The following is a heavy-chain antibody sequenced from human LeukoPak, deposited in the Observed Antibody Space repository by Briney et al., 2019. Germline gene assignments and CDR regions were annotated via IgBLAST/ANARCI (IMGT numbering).Heavy chain of an antibody. CDR3: ARDNYHDSSGYNIGDY. D-gene: IGHD3-22*01. J-gene: IGHJ4*02. CDR2: ISSSGSTI. V-gene: IGHV3-48*03. Sequence: PGGSLRLSCAASGFTFSSYEMNWVRQAPGKGLEWVSYISSSGSTIYYADSVKGRFTISRDNAKNSLYLQMNSLRAEDTAVYYCARDNYHDSSGYNIGDYWGQGTLVTVSS. CDR1: GFTFSSYE.